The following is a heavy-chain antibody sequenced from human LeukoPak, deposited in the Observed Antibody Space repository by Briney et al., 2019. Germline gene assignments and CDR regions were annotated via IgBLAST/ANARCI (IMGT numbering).Heavy chain of an antibody. J-gene: IGHJ4*02. CDR1: GGTFSSYA. Sequence: GAAVKVSCKASGGTFSSYAISRVRQAPGQGLEWMGGSIPIFGTANYAQKFQGRVTITAEKSTSTAYMELSSLRSEDTAVYYCARAPADYGDPHFDYWGQGTLVTVSS. CDR3: ARAPADYGDPHFDY. CDR2: SIPIFGTA. D-gene: IGHD4-17*01. V-gene: IGHV1-69*06.